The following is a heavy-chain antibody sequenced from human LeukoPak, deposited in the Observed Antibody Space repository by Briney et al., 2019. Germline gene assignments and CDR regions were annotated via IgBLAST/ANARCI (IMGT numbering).Heavy chain of an antibody. V-gene: IGHV5-51*01. J-gene: IGHJ4*02. D-gene: IGHD3-22*01. Sequence: GESLKISCKGSGYSFTNYWIGWVRQMPGKGLEWMGIIYPGDSDTRYSPSFQGQVTISADKSISTAYLQWSSLKTSDTAIYYCARQMYYDSSGYSPLDYWGQGTLVTVSS. CDR3: ARQMYYDSSGYSPLDY. CDR1: GYSFTNYW. CDR2: IYPGDSDT.